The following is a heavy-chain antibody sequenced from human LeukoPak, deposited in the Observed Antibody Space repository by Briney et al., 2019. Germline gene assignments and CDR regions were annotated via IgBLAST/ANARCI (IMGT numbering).Heavy chain of an antibody. CDR2: IYHSGST. D-gene: IGHD4-17*01. Sequence: SQTLSLTCIVSGGSISSGDYYWSWIHQPPGKGLEWIGEIYHSGSTNYNPSLKSRVTISVDKSKNQFSLKLSSVTAADTAVYYCARDSRHDYGDYGQNDYWGQGTLVTVSS. CDR1: GGSISSGDYY. J-gene: IGHJ4*02. CDR3: ARDSRHDYGDYGQNDY. V-gene: IGHV4-30-4*01.